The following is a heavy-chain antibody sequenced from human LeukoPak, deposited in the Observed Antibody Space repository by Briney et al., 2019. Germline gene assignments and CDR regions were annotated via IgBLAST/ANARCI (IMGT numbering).Heavy chain of an antibody. J-gene: IGHJ4*02. CDR3: TTGYSPTSHDHY. CDR1: GFTFSRAW. V-gene: IGHV3-15*01. CDR2: IKSKTDGGTT. D-gene: IGHD1-26*01. Sequence: KSGGSLRLSCAASGFTFSRAWMNWVRQAPGKGLEWVGRIKSKTDGGTTDYAAPVQGRFTISRDDSKNTLYLQMNSLETEDTAVYYCTTGYSPTSHDHYWGQGTLLTVSS.